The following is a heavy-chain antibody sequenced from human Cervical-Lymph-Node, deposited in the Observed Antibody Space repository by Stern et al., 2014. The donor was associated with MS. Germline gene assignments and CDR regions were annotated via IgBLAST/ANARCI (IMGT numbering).Heavy chain of an antibody. CDR3: ARDWGYCASTSCACDI. V-gene: IGHV1-2*02. Sequence: VQLVESGAEVKKPGASVKVSCKASGYTFTDYYMHWVRQAPGQGLEWMGGINPRSGATKYAQKFQGRVTMTGDTSISTAYMDLSGLISDDTAVYFCARDWGYCASTSCACDIWGQGTVVTVSS. J-gene: IGHJ3*02. D-gene: IGHD2-2*01. CDR1: GYTFTDYY. CDR2: INPRSGAT.